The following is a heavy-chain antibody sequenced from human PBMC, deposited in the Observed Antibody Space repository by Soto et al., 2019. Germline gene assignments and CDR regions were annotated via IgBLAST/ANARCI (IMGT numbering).Heavy chain of an antibody. CDR1: GDSISGYY. Sequence: PSETLSLTCTVSGDSISGYYWSWFRQPPGKDLEWIGYIYYSGSTNYNPSLKSRVTISVDTSKNQFSLKLYSVTAADTAVYYCARRDSSGYYGDWGQGTLVTVSS. D-gene: IGHD3-22*01. V-gene: IGHV4-59*01. J-gene: IGHJ4*02. CDR2: IYYSGST. CDR3: ARRDSSGYYGD.